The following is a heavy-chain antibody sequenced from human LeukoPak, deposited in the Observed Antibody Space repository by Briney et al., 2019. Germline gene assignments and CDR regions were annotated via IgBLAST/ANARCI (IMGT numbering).Heavy chain of an antibody. Sequence: PSETLSLTCAAYGGSFSGYYWSWIRQPPGKGLEWIGEINHSGSTNYNPSLKSRVTISVDTSKNQFSLKLSSVTAADTAVYYCARARSGNFDYWGQGTLVTVSS. CDR1: GGSFSGYY. D-gene: IGHD6-13*01. CDR2: INHSGST. V-gene: IGHV4-34*01. J-gene: IGHJ4*02. CDR3: ARARSGNFDY.